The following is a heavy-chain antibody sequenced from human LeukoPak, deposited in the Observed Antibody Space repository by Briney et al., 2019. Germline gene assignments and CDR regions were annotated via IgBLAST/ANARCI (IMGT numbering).Heavy chain of an antibody. V-gene: IGHV4-34*01. J-gene: IGHJ5*02. CDR3: ARGGANSHP. Sequence: SETLSLTCAVYGGSFSGYYWSWIRQPPGKGLEWIGEINHSGSTNYNPSLKSRVTISVDTSKNQFSLKLSSVTAADTAAYYCARGGANSHPWGQGTLVTVSS. D-gene: IGHD3-16*01. CDR2: INHSGST. CDR1: GGSFSGYY.